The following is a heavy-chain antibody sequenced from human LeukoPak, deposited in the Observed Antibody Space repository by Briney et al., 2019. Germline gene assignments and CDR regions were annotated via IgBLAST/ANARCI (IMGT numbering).Heavy chain of an antibody. D-gene: IGHD1-26*01. J-gene: IGHJ4*02. CDR3: ARDMSDYAVDY. Sequence: SGFTXSNYGMHWVRQAPGKGLEWVAFIRYDGTNKYYADSVKGRFTISRDNAKNSLYLQMNSLRAEDTAVYYCARDMSDYAVDYWGQGTLVTVSS. V-gene: IGHV3-30*02. CDR1: GFTXSNYG. CDR2: IRYDGTNK.